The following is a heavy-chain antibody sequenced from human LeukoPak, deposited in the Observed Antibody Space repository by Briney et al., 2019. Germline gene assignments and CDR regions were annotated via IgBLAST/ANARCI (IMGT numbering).Heavy chain of an antibody. CDR2: INHSGST. CDR1: GGSFSGYY. Sequence: SETLSLTCAVYGGSFSGYYWSWIRQPPGKGLEWIGEINHSGSTNYNPSLKSRVTISVDTSKNQFSLKLSSVTAADTAVYYCARRKESYCSSTGCYKSSGLNWYFDLWGRGTLVTVSS. D-gene: IGHD2-2*02. CDR3: ARRKESYCSSTGCYKSSGLNWYFDL. V-gene: IGHV4-34*01. J-gene: IGHJ2*01.